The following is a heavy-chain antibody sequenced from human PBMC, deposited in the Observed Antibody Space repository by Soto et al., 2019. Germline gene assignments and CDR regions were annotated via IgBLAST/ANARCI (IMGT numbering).Heavy chain of an antibody. CDR1: GYTFTDYW. CDR3: ARVPDSSLGTMDV. V-gene: IGHV5-51*03. J-gene: IGHJ6*02. Sequence: PGESLKISCKGSGYTFTDYWIGWVRQLPGKGLEWMGIIYPGDSDTRYSPSFQGHVTITVDKSTNTAYLQWNTLRASDTAMYYCARVPDSSLGTMDVWGQGTTVTVSS. CDR2: IYPGDSDT. D-gene: IGHD6-19*01.